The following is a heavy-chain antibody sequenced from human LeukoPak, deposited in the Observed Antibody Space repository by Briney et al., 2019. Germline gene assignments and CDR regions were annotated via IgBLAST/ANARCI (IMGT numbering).Heavy chain of an antibody. V-gene: IGHV4-59*01. Sequence: SETLSLTCTVSGGSISSYYWSWIRQPPGRGLEWIGYIYYSGSTNYNPSLKSRVTISVDTSKNQFSLKLSSATAADTAVYYCARWTALLSQQYYYYGMDVWGQGTTVTVSS. D-gene: IGHD3-16*02. J-gene: IGHJ6*02. CDR3: ARWTALLSQQYYYYGMDV. CDR1: GGSISSYY. CDR2: IYYSGST.